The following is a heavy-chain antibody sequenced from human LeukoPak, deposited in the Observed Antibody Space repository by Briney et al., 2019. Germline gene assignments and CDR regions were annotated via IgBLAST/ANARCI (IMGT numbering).Heavy chain of an antibody. CDR2: IYSGGST. Sequence: GGSLRLSCAASGFTFSSYSMNWVRQAPGKGLEWVSVIYSGGSTYYADSVKGRFTISRDNSKNTLYLQMNSLRAEDTAVYYCASEVSSGPSRYYYYGMDVWGQGTTVTVSS. J-gene: IGHJ6*02. CDR3: ASEVSSGPSRYYYYGMDV. CDR1: GFTFSSYS. D-gene: IGHD6-19*01. V-gene: IGHV3-66*01.